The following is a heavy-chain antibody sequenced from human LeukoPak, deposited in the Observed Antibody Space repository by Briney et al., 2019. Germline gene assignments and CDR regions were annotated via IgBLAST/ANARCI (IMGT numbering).Heavy chain of an antibody. CDR1: GFTLDDYA. CDR3: AKEAPRQYDYVWGSYREGGGYCDY. V-gene: IGHV3-9*03. J-gene: IGHJ4*02. Sequence: GGSLRLSCAASGFTLDDYAMHWVRPAPGEGLEWVSGISWNSGSIGYADSVKGRFTISRDNAKNSLYVQLNSLRAEDMALYYCAKEAPRQYDYVWGSYREGGGYCDYWGQGTPVTVSS. CDR2: ISWNSGSI. D-gene: IGHD3-16*02.